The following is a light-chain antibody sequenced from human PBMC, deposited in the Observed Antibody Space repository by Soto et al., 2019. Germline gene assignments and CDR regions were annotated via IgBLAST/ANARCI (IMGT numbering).Light chain of an antibody. Sequence: DIQMTQSPSTLSASVGDRVTITCRASQSISSWLAWYQHKPWKAPNLLIYKASSLESGLPSRFSGSGSGTEFTLTVSSLQPDDFASNYCQQYDSYPITFGGGTKVQIK. CDR3: QQYDSYPIT. V-gene: IGKV1-5*03. J-gene: IGKJ4*01. CDR1: QSISSW. CDR2: KAS.